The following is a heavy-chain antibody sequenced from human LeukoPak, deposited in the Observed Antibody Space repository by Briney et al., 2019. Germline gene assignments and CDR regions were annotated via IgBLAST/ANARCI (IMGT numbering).Heavy chain of an antibody. D-gene: IGHD3-10*01. V-gene: IGHV4-30-4*01. CDR1: GGSISSGDYY. J-gene: IGHJ4*02. CDR3: ASGEDPLPIIDY. Sequence: TSETLSLTCTVSGGSISSGDYYWSWIRQPPGKGLEWIGYIYYSGSTYYNPSLKSRVTISVDTSKNQFSLKLSSVTAADTAVYYCASGEDPLPIIDYWGQGTLVTVSS. CDR2: IYYSGST.